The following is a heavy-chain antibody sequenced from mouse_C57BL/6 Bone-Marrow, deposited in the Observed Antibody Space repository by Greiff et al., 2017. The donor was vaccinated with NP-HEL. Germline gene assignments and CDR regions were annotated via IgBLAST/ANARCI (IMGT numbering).Heavy chain of an antibody. V-gene: IGHV14-4*01. CDR3: TTPPTIVTTRWYFDV. CDR2: IDPENGDT. D-gene: IGHD2-5*01. J-gene: IGHJ1*03. CDR1: GFNIKDDY. Sequence: VQLQQSGAELVRPGASVKLSCTASGFNIKDDYMHWVKQRPEQGLEWIGWIDPENGDTEYASKFQGKATITADTSSNTAYLQLSSLTSEDTAVYYCTTPPTIVTTRWYFDVWGTGTTVTVSS.